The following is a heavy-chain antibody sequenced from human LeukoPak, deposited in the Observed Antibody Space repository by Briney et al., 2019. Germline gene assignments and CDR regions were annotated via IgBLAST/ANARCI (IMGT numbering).Heavy chain of an antibody. CDR1: GGTFSSYA. V-gene: IGHV1-69*13. CDR2: IIPIFGTA. J-gene: IGHJ4*02. D-gene: IGHD5-24*01. CDR3: ARGQSRDGYNYQDY. Sequence: SVTVSCTASGGTFSSYAISWGRQAPGQGLEWMGGIIPIFGTANYAQKFQGRVTITADESTSTAYMELSSLRSEDTAVYYCARGQSRDGYNYQDYWGQGTLVTVSS.